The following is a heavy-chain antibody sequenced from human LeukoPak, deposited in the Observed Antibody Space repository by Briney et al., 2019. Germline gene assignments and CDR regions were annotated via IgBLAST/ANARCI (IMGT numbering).Heavy chain of an antibody. V-gene: IGHV3-23*01. D-gene: IGHD6-19*01. CDR1: RFTFSSYG. CDR2: ISGSGGST. CDR3: AKDRSSGWYGVNWFDP. Sequence: GGSLRLSCAASRFTFSSYGMSWVRQAPGKGLEWVSAISGSGGSTYYADSVKGRFTISRDNSKNTLYLQMNSLRAEDTAVYYCAKDRSSGWYGVNWFDPWGQGTLVTVSS. J-gene: IGHJ5*02.